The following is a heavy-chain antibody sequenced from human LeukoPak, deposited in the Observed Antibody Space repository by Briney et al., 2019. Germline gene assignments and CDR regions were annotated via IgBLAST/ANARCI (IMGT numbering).Heavy chain of an antibody. CDR1: GYTFTSYD. CDR2: INPNSGNT. J-gene: IGHJ4*02. CDR3: ARARGYYADY. D-gene: IGHD5-12*01. V-gene: IGHV1-8*03. Sequence: ASVTVSCKASGYTFTSYDINWVRQATGQGLGWMGWINPNSGNTGYAQKFQGRVTITRNTSISTAYMELSSLRSEDTAVYYCARARGYYADYWGRRTLVTVSS.